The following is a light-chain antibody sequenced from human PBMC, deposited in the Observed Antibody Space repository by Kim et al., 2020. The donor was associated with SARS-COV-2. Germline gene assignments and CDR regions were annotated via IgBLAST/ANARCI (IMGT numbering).Light chain of an antibody. CDR3: HVWDGRSDDSV. CDR1: NIATNS. CDR2: YDK. J-gene: IGLJ1*01. V-gene: IGLV3-21*04. Sequence: PGKTATIPCGESNIATNSVHLYQQKPGPAPVLVIYYDKDRPSGIPERFSGSNSGNTATLTISRVEAGDEADYYCHVWDGRSDDSVFGPGTKVTVL.